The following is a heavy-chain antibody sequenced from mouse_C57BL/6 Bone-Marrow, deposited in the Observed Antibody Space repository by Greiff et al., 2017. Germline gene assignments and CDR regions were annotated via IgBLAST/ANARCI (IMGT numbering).Heavy chain of an antibody. Sequence: VQLKESGGGLVQPTGSLKFSCAASGFSFNTYAMNWVRQAPGKGLEWVARIRSKSNNYATYYAESVKDRFTISRDDSESMLYLQMNNLKTEDTAMYYCVTGLHYFDYWGQGTTLTVAS. CDR1: GFSFNTYA. J-gene: IGHJ2*01. CDR2: IRSKSNNYAT. CDR3: VTGLHYFDY. D-gene: IGHD3-1*01. V-gene: IGHV10-1*01.